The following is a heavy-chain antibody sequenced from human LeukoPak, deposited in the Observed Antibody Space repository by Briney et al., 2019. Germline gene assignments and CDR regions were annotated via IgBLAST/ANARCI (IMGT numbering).Heavy chain of an antibody. D-gene: IGHD3-22*01. CDR3: AKDHDRYSSGYQLDY. Sequence: GGSLRLSCAASGFTFSNYAMSWVRQAPGKGLEWVSTVSDSGGSTYYADSVKGRFTISRDNSKNTLYLQMNNLRAEDTAVYYCAKDHDRYSSGYQLDYWGQGTLVTVSS. CDR2: VSDSGGST. CDR1: GFTFSNYA. V-gene: IGHV3-23*01. J-gene: IGHJ4*02.